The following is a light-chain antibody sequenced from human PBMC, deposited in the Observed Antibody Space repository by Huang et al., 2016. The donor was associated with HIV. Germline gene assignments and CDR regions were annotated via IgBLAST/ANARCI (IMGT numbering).Light chain of an antibody. CDR2: GAS. CDR1: PTISNK. J-gene: IGKJ1*01. CDR3: QQYSDWPPRT. V-gene: IGKV3-15*01. Sequence: EIVMTQSPATLSVSPGERATLSCRASPTISNKLAWYQQTPGQAPRLLIYGASSRAAGIPARFSGSRSGTEFTLTISSLQSEDFAVYFCQQYSDWPPRTFGQGTKVQIK.